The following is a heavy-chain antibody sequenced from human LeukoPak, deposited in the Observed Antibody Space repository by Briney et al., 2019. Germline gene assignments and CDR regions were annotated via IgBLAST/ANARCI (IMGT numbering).Heavy chain of an antibody. Sequence: GSLRLSCAGSGFTFSSYTINWVRQPPGEGLELGSNIGTSSTTIYYADSVKGRFTISRDNAKNSLYLQMNSLRADDTAVYYCARFAAGGSYYYYMDVWGKGTTVTVSS. D-gene: IGHD6-25*01. CDR2: IGTSSTTI. CDR3: ARFAAGGSYYYYMDV. V-gene: IGHV3-48*01. J-gene: IGHJ6*03. CDR1: GFTFSSYT.